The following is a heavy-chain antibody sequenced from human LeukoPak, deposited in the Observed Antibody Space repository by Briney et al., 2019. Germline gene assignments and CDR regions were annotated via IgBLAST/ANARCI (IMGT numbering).Heavy chain of an antibody. D-gene: IGHD5/OR15-5a*01. J-gene: IGHJ5*02. CDR1: GGSISSNTYF. CDR3: ATSDTVSTYNWFDP. Sequence: WETLSLACNVSGGSISSNTYFWGWIRRPPGKGLEWIGSIRYSGSTYYNPSLKSRVTISVDTSKNQFSLNPSSLTAADTAVYYCATSDTVSTYNWFDPWGQGTLVTVS. CDR2: IRYSGST. V-gene: IGHV4-39*01.